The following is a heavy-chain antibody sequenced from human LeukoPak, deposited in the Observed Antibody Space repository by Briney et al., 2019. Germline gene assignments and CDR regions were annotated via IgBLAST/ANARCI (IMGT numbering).Heavy chain of an antibody. CDR1: RFTFSDYG. D-gene: IGHD6-13*01. CDR2: VSSDGSIK. V-gene: IGHV3-30*03. J-gene: IGHJ4*02. CDR3: ARGYSSSWLGYFDY. Sequence: GGSLRLSCAASRFTFSDYGIHWVRQAPGKGLEWVAVVSSDGSIKYNADSVKGRFTISRDASKNTVYLQMNSLGAEDTAFYYCARGYSSSWLGYFDYWGQGTLVTVSS.